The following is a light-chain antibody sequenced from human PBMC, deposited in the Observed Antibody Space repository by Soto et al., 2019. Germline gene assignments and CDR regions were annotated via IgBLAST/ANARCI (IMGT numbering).Light chain of an antibody. CDR2: DAS. CDR3: QQYDIWTPWT. J-gene: IGKJ1*01. CDR1: QRVGRK. Sequence: EIEMTQSPATLSVSPGERAPLSCRSSQRVGRKLAWYQQKPGQAPRLLIYDASNRAMGVPARFSGSGSGTEFTLTISSLQAEDVAVYHCQQYDIWTPWTFGQGTKVEI. V-gene: IGKV3-15*01.